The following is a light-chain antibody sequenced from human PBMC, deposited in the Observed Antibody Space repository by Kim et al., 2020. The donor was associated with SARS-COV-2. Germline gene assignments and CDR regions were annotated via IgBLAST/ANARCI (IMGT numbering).Light chain of an antibody. Sequence: QSVLTQPPSVSGAPGQRVTISCTGSSSNIGAGYDVHWYQQLPGTAPKLLIYVNNNRPSGVPDRFSGSKSGTSASLAITGLQAEDEADYYCQSYDSSLSGSDVFGTGTKVTVL. V-gene: IGLV1-40*01. CDR2: VNN. CDR1: SSNIGAGYD. J-gene: IGLJ1*01. CDR3: QSYDSSLSGSDV.